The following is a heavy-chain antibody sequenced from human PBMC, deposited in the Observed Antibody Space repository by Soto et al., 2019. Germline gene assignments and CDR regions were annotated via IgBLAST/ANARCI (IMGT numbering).Heavy chain of an antibody. CDR3: ASATFRAVIHLEV. CDR2: IYPSGAT. Sequence: PSVIPTLTRGFAGVSISTELYSLSWKQRPPGKGLEWIAYIYPSGATHYNPSLKSRVTISLDASRNRFSLSVGSVNAADTAVYYCASATFRAVIHLEVWGQGTTVTVSS. D-gene: IGHD3-3*01. CDR1: GVSISTELYS. J-gene: IGHJ6*02. V-gene: IGHV4-30-2*01.